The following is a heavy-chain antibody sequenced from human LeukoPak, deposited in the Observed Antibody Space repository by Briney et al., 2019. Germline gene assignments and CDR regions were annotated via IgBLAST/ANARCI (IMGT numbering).Heavy chain of an antibody. CDR1: GFSLSSFA. V-gene: IGHV3-30*04. D-gene: IGHD3-22*01. Sequence: GGSLRLSCAGSGFSLSSFAMHWVRQAPGKGLEWVTILSSNGRTQNHADSVRGRFTVSRDESTQTVYLQMNSLRREDTAIYYCARGAPGVVAFDHWGQGALVTVSS. J-gene: IGHJ4*02. CDR2: LSSNGRTQ. CDR3: ARGAPGVVAFDH.